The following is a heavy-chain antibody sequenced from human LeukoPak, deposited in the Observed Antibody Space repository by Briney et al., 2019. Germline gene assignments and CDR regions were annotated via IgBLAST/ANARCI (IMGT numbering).Heavy chain of an antibody. D-gene: IGHD6-19*01. Sequence: PGGSLRLSCAASGFTFSRYSMNWVRQAPGKGLEWVSSISSSSSYIYYADSVKGRFTISRDNAKNSLYLQMNSLRAEDTAVYYCARRPSSGWPFDYWGQGTLVTVSS. J-gene: IGHJ4*02. CDR2: ISSSSSYI. CDR1: GFTFSRYS. CDR3: ARRPSSGWPFDY. V-gene: IGHV3-21*01.